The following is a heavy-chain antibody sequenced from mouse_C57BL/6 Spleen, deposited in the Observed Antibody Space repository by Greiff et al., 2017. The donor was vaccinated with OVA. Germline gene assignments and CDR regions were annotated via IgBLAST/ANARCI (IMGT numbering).Heavy chain of an antibody. CDR2: IDPSDSET. J-gene: IGHJ1*03. CDR3: ARNYYGSSYRYFDV. CDR1: GYTFTSYC. V-gene: IGHV1-52*01. Sequence: QVQLQQPGAELVRPGSSVKLSCKASGYTFTSYCMHWVKQRPIQGLEWIGNIDPSDSETHYNQKLKDKATLTADKSSSTAYMPLSSLTSEYSAVYYCARNYYGSSYRYFDVWGTGTTVTVSS. D-gene: IGHD1-1*01.